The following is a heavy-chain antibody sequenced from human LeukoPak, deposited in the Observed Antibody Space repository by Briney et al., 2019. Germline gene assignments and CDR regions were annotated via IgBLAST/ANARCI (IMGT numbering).Heavy chain of an antibody. J-gene: IGHJ4*02. Sequence: GESLKISCKGSGYSFTSYWIGWVRQMPGKGLEWMGIIYPGDSDTRYSPSFQGQVTISADKSISTAYLQWSSLKASDTAMYYRARNIHCSSTSCPIDYWGQGTLVTVSS. CDR3: ARNIHCSSTSCPIDY. CDR1: GYSFTSYW. V-gene: IGHV5-51*01. CDR2: IYPGDSDT. D-gene: IGHD2-2*01.